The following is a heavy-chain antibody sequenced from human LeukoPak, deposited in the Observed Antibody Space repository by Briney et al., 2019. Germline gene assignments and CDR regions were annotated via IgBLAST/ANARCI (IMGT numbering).Heavy chain of an antibody. CDR2: IYYTGNT. CDR1: GGSISNYY. J-gene: IGHJ3*02. D-gene: IGHD3-22*01. V-gene: IGHV4-59*01. CDR3: ARWNYDSSGHRPFDI. Sequence: SETLSLTCTVSGGSISNYYWIWVRQPPGKGLEWIGYIYYTGNTNYNPSLKSRVTISVDTSKNQFSLMLSSVTAADMAVYYCARWNYDSSGHRPFDIWGQGTMVTVSS.